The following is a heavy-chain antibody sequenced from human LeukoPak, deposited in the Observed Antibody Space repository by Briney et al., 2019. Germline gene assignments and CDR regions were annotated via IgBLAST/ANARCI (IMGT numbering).Heavy chain of an antibody. Sequence: GGSLRLSCAASGFSFSSYGMSWVRPTPGKGLEWVSGISGSGGTTYYADSVKGRFTISRDNFKNTLYLQMNSLRVEDTAVYYCAKHYYDSSDYSVYYFDYWGRGTLVTVSS. CDR1: GFSFSSYG. D-gene: IGHD3-22*01. V-gene: IGHV3-23*01. CDR2: ISGSGGTT. J-gene: IGHJ4*02. CDR3: AKHYYDSSDYSVYYFDY.